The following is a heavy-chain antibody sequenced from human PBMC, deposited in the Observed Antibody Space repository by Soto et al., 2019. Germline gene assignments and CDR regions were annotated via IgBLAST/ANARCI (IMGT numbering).Heavy chain of an antibody. CDR3: ALTHDNRVGADFDY. J-gene: IGHJ4*02. D-gene: IGHD1-26*01. CDR1: GFSLSTSGVG. Sequence: ITLKESGPTLVKPTQTLTLTCTFSGFSLSTSGVGVGWILQPPGKSLEWLALIYWNDATPYSPSLKSRLTTTKDTSKTQVVLTMTNMDPVDTATYYCALTHDNRVGADFDYGGQGTLVTVSS. CDR2: IYWNDAT. V-gene: IGHV2-5*01.